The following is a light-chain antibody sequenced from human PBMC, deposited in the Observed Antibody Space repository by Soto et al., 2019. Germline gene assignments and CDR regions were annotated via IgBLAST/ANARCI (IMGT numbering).Light chain of an antibody. J-gene: IGLJ2*01. Sequence: QSVLTQSPSASASLGASVKLTCTLSSGHSSYAIAWHQQQLEKGPRYLMKLNSDGSHSKGDGIPDRFSGSSSGAERYLTISSLQSEDEADYYCQTWGSGIRVVFGGGTKLTVL. V-gene: IGLV4-69*01. CDR2: LNSDGSH. CDR1: SGHSSYA. CDR3: QTWGSGIRVV.